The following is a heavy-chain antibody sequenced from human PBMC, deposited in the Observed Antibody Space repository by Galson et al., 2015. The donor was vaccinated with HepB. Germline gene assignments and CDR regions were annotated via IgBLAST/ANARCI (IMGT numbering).Heavy chain of an antibody. CDR3: GEEKTIYYGSGTAVIWFDP. D-gene: IGHD3-10*01. V-gene: IGHV1-69*13. J-gene: IGHJ5*02. CDR1: GGTFSSYA. CDR2: IIPIFGTA. Sequence: SVKVSCKASGGTFSSYAISWVRQAPGQGLEWMGGIIPIFGTANYAQKFQGRVTVTADESTSTANMELSSRRSEETPVYYCGEEKTIYYGSGTAVIWFDPWGQGTLVTVSS.